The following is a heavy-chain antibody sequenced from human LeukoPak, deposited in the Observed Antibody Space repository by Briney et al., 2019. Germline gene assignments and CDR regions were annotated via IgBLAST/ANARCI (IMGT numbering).Heavy chain of an antibody. V-gene: IGHV3-30-3*01. D-gene: IGHD2-2*01. CDR2: ISYDGSNK. Sequence: GGSLRLSCAASGFTFSSYAMHWVRQAPGKGLEWVAVISYDGSNKYYADSVKGRFTISGDNSKNTLYLQMNSLRAEDTAVYYCARDDGIVVVPAAGVDYWGQGTLVTVSS. CDR3: ARDDGIVVVPAAGVDY. CDR1: GFTFSSYA. J-gene: IGHJ4*02.